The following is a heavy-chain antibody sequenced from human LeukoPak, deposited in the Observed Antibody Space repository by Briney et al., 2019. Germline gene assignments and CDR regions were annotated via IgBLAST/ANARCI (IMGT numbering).Heavy chain of an antibody. V-gene: IGHV4-34*01. CDR2: INHSGST. CDR3: ARRAMVRGARISDP. CDR1: GGSFSGYY. J-gene: IGHJ5*02. D-gene: IGHD3-10*01. Sequence: PSETLSLTCAVYGGSFSGYYWSWIRQPPGKGLEWIGEINHSGSTNYNPSLKSRVTISVDTSKNQFSLKLSSVTAADTAVYYCARRAMVRGARISDPWGQGTLVTVSS.